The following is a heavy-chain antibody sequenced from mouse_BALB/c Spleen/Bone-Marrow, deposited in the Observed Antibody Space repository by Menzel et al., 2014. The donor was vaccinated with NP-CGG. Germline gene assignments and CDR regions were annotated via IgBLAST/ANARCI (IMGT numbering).Heavy chain of an antibody. D-gene: IGHD1-1*01. Sequence: EVQLQQSGPELVKPGASMKTSCKASGYSFAGYTMNWVKQSHGKNLEWIGLINPYNGGSSYNQKFKGKATLTVDKSSSTAYMELLSLTSEDSAVYYCAREGYGSSCGFAYWGQGTLVTVSA. V-gene: IGHV1-18*01. CDR3: AREGYGSSCGFAY. CDR2: INPYNGGS. J-gene: IGHJ3*01. CDR1: GYSFAGYT.